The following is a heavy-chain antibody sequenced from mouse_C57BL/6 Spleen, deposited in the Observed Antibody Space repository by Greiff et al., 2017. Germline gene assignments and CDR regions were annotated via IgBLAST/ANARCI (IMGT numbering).Heavy chain of an antibody. CDR1: GFTFSDYG. CDR3: ARTTIYYGEGYAMDY. CDR2: ISSGSSTI. Sequence: EVKLVESGGGLVKPGGSLKLSCAASGFTFSDYGMHWVRQAPEKGLEWVAYISSGSSTIYYADTVKGRFTISRDNAKNTRFLQMTSLRSEDSAMYYCARTTIYYGEGYAMDYWGQGTSVTVSS. J-gene: IGHJ4*01. V-gene: IGHV5-17*01. D-gene: IGHD2-13*01.